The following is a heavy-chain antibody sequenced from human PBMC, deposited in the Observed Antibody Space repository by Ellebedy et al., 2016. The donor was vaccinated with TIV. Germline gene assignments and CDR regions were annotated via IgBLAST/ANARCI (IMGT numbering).Heavy chain of an antibody. V-gene: IGHV3-66*01. D-gene: IGHD3-10*01. J-gene: IGHJ4*02. CDR3: ARKHLYGLD. Sequence: PGGSLRLSCAASGFTVSSNSMNWVRQAPGKGLEWVSVIYSGGGTSYADSVKGRFTIFRDTSKNTLFLQMNSLTAEDTAVYYCARKHLYGLDWGQGTLVTVSS. CDR1: GFTVSSNS. CDR2: IYSGGGT.